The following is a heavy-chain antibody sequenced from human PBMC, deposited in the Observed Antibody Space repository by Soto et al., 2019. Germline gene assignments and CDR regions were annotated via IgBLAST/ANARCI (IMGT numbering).Heavy chain of an antibody. Sequence: EVQLLESGGGLVQPGGSLRLSCAVSGFTFSSYAMSWVRQAPGKGPEWVSSISGAGGVTHYADSVRGRLNISRDNSKNALYLQMNSLRAEDTAVYYCAKDKSRGVTVTPDYWGQGTLVTVSS. V-gene: IGHV3-23*01. CDR2: ISGAGGVT. J-gene: IGHJ4*02. D-gene: IGHD4-17*01. CDR1: GFTFSSYA. CDR3: AKDKSRGVTVTPDY.